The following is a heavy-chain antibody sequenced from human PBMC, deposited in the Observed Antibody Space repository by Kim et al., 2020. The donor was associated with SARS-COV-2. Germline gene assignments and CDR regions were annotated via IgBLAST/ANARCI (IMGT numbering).Heavy chain of an antibody. CDR1: GYTFTSYA. CDR3: AREYRIDRIGGRWVDR. D-gene: IGHD2-15*01. CDR2: INTNTGNP. Sequence: ASVKVSCKASGYTFTSYAMSWVRQAPGQGLEWMGWINTNTGNPTYAQSFPGRVVFTTDTSISTAYLQISSLKAEDTAVYYCAREYRIDRIGGRWVDRWG. V-gene: IGHV7-4-1*02. J-gene: IGHJ5*02.